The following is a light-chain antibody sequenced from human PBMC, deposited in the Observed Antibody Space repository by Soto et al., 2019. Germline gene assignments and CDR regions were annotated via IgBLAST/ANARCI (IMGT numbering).Light chain of an antibody. CDR3: QQDNNWPQT. CDR2: GES. J-gene: IGKJ1*01. CDR1: KSVSSN. Sequence: EIVMTQSTATLSVSPGERATLYCRASKSVSSNLAWYKQKPGQAHRLLIYGESTRATGIPARFSGSGSGTEFPLTISRLQSEDFAVYYCQQDNNWPQTFCQGTKVEIK. V-gene: IGKV3-15*01.